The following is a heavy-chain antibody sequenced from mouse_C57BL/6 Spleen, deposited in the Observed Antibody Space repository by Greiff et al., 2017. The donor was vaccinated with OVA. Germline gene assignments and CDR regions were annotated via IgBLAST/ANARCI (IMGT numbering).Heavy chain of an antibody. D-gene: IGHD1-1*01. Sequence: VQLQQPGAELVMPGASVKLSCKASGYTFTSYWMHWVKQRPGQGLEWIGEIDPSDSYTNYNQKFKGKSTLTVDKSSSTAYMQLSSLTSEDSAVYYCARSGDYYGSSRYFDYWGQGTTLTVSS. CDR2: IDPSDSYT. V-gene: IGHV1-69*01. CDR3: ARSGDYYGSSRYFDY. CDR1: GYTFTSYW. J-gene: IGHJ2*01.